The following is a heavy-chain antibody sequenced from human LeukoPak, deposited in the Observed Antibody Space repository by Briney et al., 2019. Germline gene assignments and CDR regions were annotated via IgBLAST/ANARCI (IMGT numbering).Heavy chain of an antibody. V-gene: IGHV1-2*02. Sequence: ASVKVSCKASGYTFTGYYMHWVRQAPGQGLEWMGWINPNSGGTNYAQKFQGRVTMTRDTSISTAYMELSRLRSDDTAVYYCATSARRIQLCLGYWGQGTLVTVSS. CDR1: GYTFTGYY. CDR2: INPNSGGT. CDR3: ATSARRIQLCLGY. J-gene: IGHJ4*02. D-gene: IGHD5-18*01.